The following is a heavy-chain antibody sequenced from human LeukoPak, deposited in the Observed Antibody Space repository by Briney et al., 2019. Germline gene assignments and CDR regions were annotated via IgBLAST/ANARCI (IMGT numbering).Heavy chain of an antibody. CDR1: RHPLPSLS. J-gene: IGHJ4*02. CDR2: INAGNGNT. Sequence: GATVEVLQDASRHPLPSLSMHWARPAPGQRLEWMGWINAGNGNTKYSQRFQGRVTITGDTSASTAYMELSSLRSEDTAVYYCARDQFYSSGWSNFDYWGQGALVTVSS. V-gene: IGHV1-3*01. D-gene: IGHD6-19*01. CDR3: ARDQFYSSGWSNFDY.